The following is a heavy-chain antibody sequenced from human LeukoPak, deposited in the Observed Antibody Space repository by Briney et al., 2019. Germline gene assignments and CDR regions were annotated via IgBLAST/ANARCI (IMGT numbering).Heavy chain of an antibody. CDR1: GFIFSDYY. D-gene: IGHD2-2*01. V-gene: IGHV3-11*01. CDR3: AAYCSSTSCHLDY. CDR2: ISSSGSTI. Sequence: PGGSLRLSCAASGFIFSDYYMSWIRQAPGKGLEWVSYISSSGSTIYYADSVKGRFTISRDNAKNSLYLQMNSLRAEDTAVYYCAAYCSSTSCHLDYWGQGTLVTVSS. J-gene: IGHJ4*02.